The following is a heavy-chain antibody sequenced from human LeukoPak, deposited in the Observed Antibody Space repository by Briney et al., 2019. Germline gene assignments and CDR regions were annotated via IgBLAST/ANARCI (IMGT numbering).Heavy chain of an antibody. CDR1: GFTFSSYG. CDR3: AKAPQYYYDSRGYFMY. V-gene: IGHV3-30*02. D-gene: IGHD3-22*01. Sequence: GGSLRLSSAASGFTFSSYGMHWVRQAPGKGLEWVAFIRYDGSNKYYADSVKGRFTISRDNSKNTLYLQMNSLRVEDTAVYYCAKAPQYYYDSRGYFMYWGQGTLVTVSS. J-gene: IGHJ4*02. CDR2: IRYDGSNK.